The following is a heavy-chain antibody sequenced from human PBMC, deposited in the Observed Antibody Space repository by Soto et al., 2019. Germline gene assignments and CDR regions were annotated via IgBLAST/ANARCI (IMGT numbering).Heavy chain of an antibody. CDR1: GFSLSNAGMG. Sequence: SGPTLVNPTETLTLTCTVSGFSLSNAGMGVSWIRQPPGKALEWLAHIFSNDEKRFSTSLKNRLTISKDTSNSQVVLIMTNMDPVDTATFYFAQTEDGGRSRTPAGWFDAWGQGTLVTVSS. CDR2: IFSNDEK. CDR3: AQTEDGGRSRTPAGWFDA. D-gene: IGHD2-15*01. V-gene: IGHV2-26*01. J-gene: IGHJ5*02.